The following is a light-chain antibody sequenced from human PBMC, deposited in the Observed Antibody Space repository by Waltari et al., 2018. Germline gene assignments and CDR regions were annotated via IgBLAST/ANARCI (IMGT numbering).Light chain of an antibody. CDR1: TSDVGGNID. Sequence: QSALTQPRTVSRSPGQPVTITCTGTTSDVGGNIDVSWYQQHPGKAPKPMIYDVTQRPSGVPDRFSGSRSGNTASLTISGLQAEDEADYYCCSYGGSYTWVFGGGTKLTVL. J-gene: IGLJ3*02. CDR3: CSYGGSYTWV. CDR2: DVT. V-gene: IGLV2-11*01.